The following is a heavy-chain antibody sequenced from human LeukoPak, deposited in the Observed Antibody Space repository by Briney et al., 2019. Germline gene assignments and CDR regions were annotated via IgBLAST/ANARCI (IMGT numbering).Heavy chain of an antibody. Sequence: GGSLRLSCAASGFSFSSYWMHWVRQAPGKGLVWVSRINNDGSTTTYADSVKGRFTISRENAKKRLSLQMNSLRADDTAVYYCISDHTGHDDYWGQGTLVTVSS. CDR3: ISDHTGHDDY. V-gene: IGHV3-74*01. CDR1: GFSFSSYW. J-gene: IGHJ4*02. D-gene: IGHD1-1*01. CDR2: INNDGSTT.